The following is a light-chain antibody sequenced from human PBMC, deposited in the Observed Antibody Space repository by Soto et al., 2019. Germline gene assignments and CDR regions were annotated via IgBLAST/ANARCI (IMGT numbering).Light chain of an antibody. CDR3: QQFGTSPLVT. V-gene: IGKV3-20*01. J-gene: IGKJ3*01. Sequence: EIVLTQSPGTLSLSPGERATLSCRASQSVSTKYLAWYQQKPGQAPRLLIHGVSIRATGIPDRFSGSGSGTHFILTISRLEPEDFAVYYCQQFGTSPLVTFGPGTKVDIK. CDR1: QSVSTKY. CDR2: GVS.